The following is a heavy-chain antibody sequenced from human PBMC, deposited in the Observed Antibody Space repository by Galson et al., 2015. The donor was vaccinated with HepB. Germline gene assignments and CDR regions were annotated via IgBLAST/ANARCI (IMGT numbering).Heavy chain of an antibody. CDR2: INPNSGIA. D-gene: IGHD3-3*01. V-gene: IGHV1-2*06. CDR3: ARANLFWSNRESDALDV. J-gene: IGHJ3*01. Sequence: SVKVSCKASGFTFTDYYIQWVRQAPGQGLEWMGRINPNSGIAVYAEKFQGRVAMTADTSISTAYMELSWLRSDDTAVYYCARANLFWSNRESDALDVWGQGTMVTVSS. CDR1: GFTFTDYY.